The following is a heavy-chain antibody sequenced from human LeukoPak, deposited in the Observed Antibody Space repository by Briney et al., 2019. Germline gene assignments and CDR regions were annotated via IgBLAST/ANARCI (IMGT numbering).Heavy chain of an antibody. CDR1: GYTFTGYY. V-gene: IGHV1-2*02. CDR2: INPNTGDT. Sequence: GASVKVSCKASGYTFTGYYMHWVRQAPGQGFEWMGWINPNTGDTNYAQKFQVRVTMTRDTSISTAYMELSRLSSDDTAIYYCARVLPSDSWGQGTLVTVSS. CDR3: ARVLPSDS. J-gene: IGHJ4*02.